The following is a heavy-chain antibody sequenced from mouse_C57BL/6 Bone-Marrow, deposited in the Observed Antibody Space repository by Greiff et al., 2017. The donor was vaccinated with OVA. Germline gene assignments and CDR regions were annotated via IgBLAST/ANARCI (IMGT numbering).Heavy chain of an antibody. CDR1: GYTFTDYN. Sequence: EVKLQESGPELVKPGASVKIPCKASGYTFTDYNMDWVKQSHGKSLEWIGDINPNNGGTIYNQKFKGKATLTVDKSSSTAYMELRSLTSEDTAVYYCARSGPPPFAYWGQGTLVTVSA. CDR2: INPNNGGT. CDR3: ARSGPPPFAY. D-gene: IGHD3-1*01. J-gene: IGHJ3*01. V-gene: IGHV1-18*01.